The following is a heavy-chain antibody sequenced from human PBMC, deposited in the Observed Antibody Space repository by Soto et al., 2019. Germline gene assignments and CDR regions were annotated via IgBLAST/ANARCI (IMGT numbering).Heavy chain of an antibody. V-gene: IGHV1-18*01. CDR3: ARDSPYSSSWYDLNWFDT. CDR1: GYTFSSYG. Sequence: GASLKVSCNSSGYTFSSYGISCVRHTHGEGVEWMGWMSAYNGITNYAQKLQGRVTMTTDTSTSTAYMELRSLRSDDTAVYYCARDSPYSSSWYDLNWFDTWGQGTLVTVSS. CDR2: MSAYNGIT. J-gene: IGHJ5*02. D-gene: IGHD6-13*01.